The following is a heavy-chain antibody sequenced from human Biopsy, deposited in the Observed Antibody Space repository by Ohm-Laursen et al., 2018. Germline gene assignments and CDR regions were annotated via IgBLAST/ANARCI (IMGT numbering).Heavy chain of an antibody. V-gene: IGHV4-39*01. CDR2: IFYSGIT. J-gene: IGHJ5*02. CDR1: GGSVSSNVAY. CDR3: ARHPTGFWFDP. Sequence: TLSLTCIVSGGSVSSNVAYWAWIRQPPGKGLESIGSIFYSGITYYNPSLQSRFTMSVDTSKNQFSLNLTSVTAADTAVYYCARHPTGFWFDPWGQGTLVIVSS.